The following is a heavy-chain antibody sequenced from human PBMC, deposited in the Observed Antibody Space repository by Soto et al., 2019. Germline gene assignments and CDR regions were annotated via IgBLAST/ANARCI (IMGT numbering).Heavy chain of an antibody. Sequence: SETLSLTCTVSGGSISSGGYYWSWIRQHPGKGLEWIGYIYYSGSTYYNPSLKSRVTISVDTSKNQFSLKLSSVTAADTAVYYCARVLGNYDFWSGYSFDYWGQGTLVTVSS. V-gene: IGHV4-31*03. J-gene: IGHJ4*02. CDR2: IYYSGST. CDR3: ARVLGNYDFWSGYSFDY. CDR1: GGSISSGGYY. D-gene: IGHD3-3*01.